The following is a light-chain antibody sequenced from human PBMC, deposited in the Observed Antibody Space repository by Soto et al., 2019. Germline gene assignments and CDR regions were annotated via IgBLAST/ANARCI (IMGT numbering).Light chain of an antibody. J-gene: IGLJ1*01. Sequence: QSLRTQAPSASGSPGQSVTICCTGTKNDIGVYDFVSWYQQHTGTATRLIIYEVVQRPSGVPDRFSGSKSGNTASMTVSGLQAADEADYFCKSYAGSNTYVFGNGSKVTVL. V-gene: IGLV2-8*01. CDR2: EVV. CDR3: KSYAGSNTYV. CDR1: KNDIGVYDF.